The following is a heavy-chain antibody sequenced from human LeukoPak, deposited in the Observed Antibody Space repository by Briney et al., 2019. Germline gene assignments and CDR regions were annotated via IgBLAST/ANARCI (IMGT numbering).Heavy chain of an antibody. CDR1: GFTFSSFS. J-gene: IGHJ4*02. CDR3: ARDSSGSYRYYFDY. Sequence: GGSLRLSCAASGFTFSSFSMNWVRQAPGKGLEWVSYISSGSSTIYYADSVKGRFTISRDNAKNSLYLQVNSLRDEDTAVYYCARDSSGSYRYYFDYWGQGTLVTVSS. V-gene: IGHV3-48*02. D-gene: IGHD1-26*01. CDR2: ISSGSSTI.